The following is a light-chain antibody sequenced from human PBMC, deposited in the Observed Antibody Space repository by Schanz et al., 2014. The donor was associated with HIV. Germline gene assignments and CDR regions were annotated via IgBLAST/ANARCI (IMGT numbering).Light chain of an antibody. CDR3: QHYGSSLGT. CDR2: DAS. J-gene: IGKJ1*01. CDR1: QSVSNN. Sequence: EIVLTQSPATLSLSPGERATLSCRASQSVSNNLAWYQQTPGQAPRLLIYDASTRATGIPDRFSGSESGADFTLTISRLEPEDFAVYYCQHYGSSLGTFGQGTKVEIK. V-gene: IGKV3-20*01.